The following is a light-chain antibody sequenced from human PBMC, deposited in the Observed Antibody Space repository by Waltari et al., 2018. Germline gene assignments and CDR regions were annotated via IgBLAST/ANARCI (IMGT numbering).Light chain of an antibody. J-gene: IGKJ1*01. V-gene: IGKV3-20*01. CDR3: QQFSGLAEPTSRPWT. CDR1: QRVSRRY. Sequence: EIVLTQPPDTLSLSPGETATLSCRASQRVSRRYFAWYQQRPGQGPRLLIFASSNRTACVPDRFSGAGSETVFTLTISRLQPEDSAVYFCQQFSGLAEPTSRPWTFGQGTKV. CDR2: ASS.